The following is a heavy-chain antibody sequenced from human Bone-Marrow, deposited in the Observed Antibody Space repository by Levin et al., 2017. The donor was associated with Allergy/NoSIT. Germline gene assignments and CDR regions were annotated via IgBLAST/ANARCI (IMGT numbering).Heavy chain of an antibody. D-gene: IGHD6-19*01. CDR3: AREGDSSGRAGSFDY. Sequence: GESLKISCAASGFTFSRYVLWWVRQAPGKGLEWVASISRDGSSKYSADSVKGRFTISRDNSDNTLYLQMNSLRTEDEAVYYCAREGDSSGRAGSFDYWGQGTLVPVSS. J-gene: IGHJ4*02. V-gene: IGHV3-30-3*01. CDR2: ISRDGSSK. CDR1: GFTFSRYV.